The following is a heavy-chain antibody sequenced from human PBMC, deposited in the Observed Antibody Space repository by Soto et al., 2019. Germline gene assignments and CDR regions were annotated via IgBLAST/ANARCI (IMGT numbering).Heavy chain of an antibody. CDR2: IIPMFVSA. CDR1: GPKIISYV. Sequence: SSVKVSCKASGPKIISYVIILVRQAPVQWLEWMGAIIPMFVSANYEQRFQGRLMTNPPERTTTTYIELRTLRSEDSAVYYCAPSPPNQCGGDTCCENWFGHWGKGTRVTVSS. J-gene: IGHJ5*02. CDR3: APSPPNQCGGDTCCENWFGH. V-gene: IGHV1-69*13. D-gene: IGHD2-21*02.